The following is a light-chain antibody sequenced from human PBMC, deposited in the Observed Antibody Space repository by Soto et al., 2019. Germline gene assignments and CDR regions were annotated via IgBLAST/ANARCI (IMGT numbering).Light chain of an antibody. CDR3: QQYGNSMT. CDR1: QSVSSSY. V-gene: IGKV3-20*01. CDR2: DAS. J-gene: IGKJ1*01. Sequence: EIVLTQSPGTLSLSPGERATLSCRASQSVSSSYLAWYQQKPGQAPRLLIYDASSRATGIPVRFSGSGSGTDFTLTISRLEPEDFAVYYCQQYGNSMTFGQGTKVEIK.